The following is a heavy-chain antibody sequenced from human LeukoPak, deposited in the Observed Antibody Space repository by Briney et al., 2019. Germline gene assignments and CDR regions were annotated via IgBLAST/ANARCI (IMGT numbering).Heavy chain of an antibody. CDR1: GGSFSGYY. Sequence: SETLSLTCAVYGGSFSGYYWSWIRRPPGKGLEWIGEMHYSGATNYNPSLKSRVTTSADTPKNQFSLKLSSVTAADTAVYYCARGEGGAVDYWGQGTLVTVSS. V-gene: IGHV4-34*01. CDR3: ARGEGGAVDY. J-gene: IGHJ4*02. D-gene: IGHD1-26*01. CDR2: MHYSGAT.